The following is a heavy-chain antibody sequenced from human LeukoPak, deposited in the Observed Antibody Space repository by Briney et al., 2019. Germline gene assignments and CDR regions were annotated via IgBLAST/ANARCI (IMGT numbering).Heavy chain of an antibody. CDR1: GFTFSSYA. CDR3: AKGPPDPINYMDV. J-gene: IGHJ6*03. CDR2: IKPDGSEK. V-gene: IGHV3-7*01. Sequence: GGSLRLSCAASGFTFSSYAMSWVRQAPGKGLELVAHIKPDGSEKYYVDSVKGRFTISRDNAKNSLYLQVNSLRAEDTAVYYCAKGPPDPINYMDVWGKGTTVTVSS.